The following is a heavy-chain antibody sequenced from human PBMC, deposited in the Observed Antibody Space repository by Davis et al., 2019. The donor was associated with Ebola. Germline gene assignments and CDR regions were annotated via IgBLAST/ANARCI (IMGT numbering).Heavy chain of an antibody. V-gene: IGHV1-69*13. Sequence: AASVKVSCKASGGTFSSYAISWVRQAPGQGLEWMGGIIPIFGTANYAQKFQGRVTITADESTSTAYMELSSLGSEDTAVYYCARDHPDYGDYGGADYWGQGTLVTVSS. CDR2: IIPIFGTA. CDR1: GGTFSSYA. J-gene: IGHJ4*02. CDR3: ARDHPDYGDYGGADY. D-gene: IGHD4-17*01.